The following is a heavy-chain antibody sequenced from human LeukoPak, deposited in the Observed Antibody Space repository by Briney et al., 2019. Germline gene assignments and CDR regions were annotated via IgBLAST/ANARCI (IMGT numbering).Heavy chain of an antibody. J-gene: IGHJ5*02. Sequence: GGSLRLSCAASGFTFTTYWMGWVRQAPGKGLEWVASIKQDGNEKYYVDSVKGRFTISRDSAENTLYLQMKSLKAEDTAVYYCARPLLYYYGSETYFWFDLWGQGTLVTVSS. V-gene: IGHV3-7*01. CDR1: GFTFTTYW. D-gene: IGHD3-10*01. CDR3: ARPLLYYYGSETYFWFDL. CDR2: IKQDGNEK.